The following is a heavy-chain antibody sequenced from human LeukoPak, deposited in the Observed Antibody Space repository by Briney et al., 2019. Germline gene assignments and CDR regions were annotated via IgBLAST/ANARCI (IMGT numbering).Heavy chain of an antibody. V-gene: IGHV3-21*01. D-gene: IGHD6-6*01. Sequence: GGSLRLSCAASGFTFSSYSMNWVRQAPGKGLEWVLSISSSSSYIYYADSVKGRFTISRDNAKNSLYLQMNSLRAEDTAVYYCARESEYSSSSPHFDYWGQGTLVTVSS. CDR3: ARESEYSSSSPHFDY. CDR1: GFTFSSYS. CDR2: ISSSSSYI. J-gene: IGHJ4*02.